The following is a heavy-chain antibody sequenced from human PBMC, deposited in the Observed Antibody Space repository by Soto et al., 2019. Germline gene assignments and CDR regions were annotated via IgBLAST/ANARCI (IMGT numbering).Heavy chain of an antibody. CDR2: IVPSVDTT. D-gene: IGHD5-18*01. J-gene: IGHJ6*02. Sequence: QVQLVQSGTEVKKPGASVKVSCKASGGTFSRSGFHWVRQAPGQGLEWMGMIVPSVDTTNYAQKFQARVTISADQVTSTVHMELRSLISEDTAVYYCAGSPQPPDTADPSAVDVCGQGTRVIVSS. CDR3: AGSPQPPDTADPSAVDV. V-gene: IGHV1-69*18. CDR1: GGTFSRSG.